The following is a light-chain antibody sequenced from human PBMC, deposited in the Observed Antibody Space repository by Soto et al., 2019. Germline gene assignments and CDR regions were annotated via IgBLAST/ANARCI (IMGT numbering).Light chain of an antibody. CDR1: QSVSSY. CDR2: DAS. Sequence: EIVLTQSPATLSLSPGERATLSCRASQSVSSYLAWYQQKPGQAPRLLIYDASNRATGIPARFSGSGSETDFTLTISSLEPEDFAVYYCKQRSILYTVVQGTKLEIK. V-gene: IGKV3-11*01. CDR3: KQRSILYT. J-gene: IGKJ2*01.